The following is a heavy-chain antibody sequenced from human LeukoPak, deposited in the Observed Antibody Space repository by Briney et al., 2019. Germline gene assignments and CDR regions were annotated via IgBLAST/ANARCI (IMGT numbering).Heavy chain of an antibody. V-gene: IGHV4-61*09. CDR3: ARRPISTVTTWGYDY. Sequence: SETLSLTCTVSGGSINSGSYYWNWIRQSTGRGLEWIGHIYTTGTTNCNPSLKSRVTISLDTSKNQFSLKLSSVTAADTAVYYCARRPISTVTTWGYDYWGQGTLVTVSS. CDR2: IYTTGTT. D-gene: IGHD4-17*01. CDR1: GGSINSGSYY. J-gene: IGHJ4*02.